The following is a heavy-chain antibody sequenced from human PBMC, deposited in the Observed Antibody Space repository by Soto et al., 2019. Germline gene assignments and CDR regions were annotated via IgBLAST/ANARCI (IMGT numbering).Heavy chain of an antibody. D-gene: IGHD3-22*01. V-gene: IGHV3-30-3*01. Sequence: QVQLVESGGGVVQPGRSLRLSCAASGFTFSSYAMHWVRQAPGKGLEWVAVISYDGSNKYYADSVKGRFTISRDNSKNTLYLQMNSLRAEDTAVYYCARGLGMIVTISVPIGYWGQGTVVTVSS. J-gene: IGHJ4*02. CDR1: GFTFSSYA. CDR2: ISYDGSNK. CDR3: ARGLGMIVTISVPIGY.